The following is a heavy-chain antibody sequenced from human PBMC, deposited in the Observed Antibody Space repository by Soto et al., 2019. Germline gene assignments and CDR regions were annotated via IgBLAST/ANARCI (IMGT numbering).Heavy chain of an antibody. V-gene: IGHV3-7*01. CDR1: GFTFSSYW. CDR3: ARDIWSSSGWYGSVEYFQH. D-gene: IGHD6-19*01. Sequence: PGGSLRLSCAASGFTFSSYWMSWVRQAPGKGLEWVANIKQDGSEKYYVDSVKGRFTISRDNAKNSLYLQMNSLRAEDTAVYYCARDIWSSSGWYGSVEYFQHWGQRTLVTVSS. CDR2: IKQDGSEK. J-gene: IGHJ1*01.